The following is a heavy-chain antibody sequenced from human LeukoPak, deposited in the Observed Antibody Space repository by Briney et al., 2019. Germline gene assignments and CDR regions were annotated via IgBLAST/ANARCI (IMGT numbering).Heavy chain of an antibody. D-gene: IGHD3-10*01. CDR2: LYPSGSS. CDR1: GASISPYY. Sequence: SETLSLTCTVSGASISPYYWNWIRQPAGKGLEWIGRLYPSGSSDHNPSLKSRVSISVGTSNNQFSLRVTSVTAADTAIYYCARDLSGSLYFDYWGQGILVTVSA. CDR3: ARDLSGSLYFDY. J-gene: IGHJ4*02. V-gene: IGHV4-4*07.